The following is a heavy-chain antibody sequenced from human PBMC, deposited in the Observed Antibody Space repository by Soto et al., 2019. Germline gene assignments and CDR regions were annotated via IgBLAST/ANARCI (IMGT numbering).Heavy chain of an antibody. CDR1: GFTFSSYW. V-gene: IGHV3-7*05. D-gene: IGHD2-15*01. CDR2: IKQDGSEK. J-gene: IGHJ4*02. Sequence: GGSLRLSCATSGFTFSSYWMSWVRQAPGKGLEWVANIKQDGSEKYYVDSVKGRFTISRDNAKNSLYLQMNSLRAEDTAVYYCARSPALPGNNRGWYYFDTWGQDNLLTVSS. CDR3: ARSPALPGNNRGWYYFDT.